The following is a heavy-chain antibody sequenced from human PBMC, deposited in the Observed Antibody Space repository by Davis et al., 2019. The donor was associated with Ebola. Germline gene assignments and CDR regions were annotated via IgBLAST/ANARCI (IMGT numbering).Heavy chain of an antibody. D-gene: IGHD6-13*01. CDR3: AGHASIAAAGIWWFDP. Sequence: SETLSLTCTVSGGSISSSSYYWGWIRQPPGKGLEWIGSIYYSGSTYYNPSLKSRVTISVDTSKNQFSLKLSSVTAADTAVYYCAGHASIAAAGIWWFDPWGQGTLVTVSS. V-gene: IGHV4-39*01. CDR1: GGSISSSSYY. J-gene: IGHJ5*02. CDR2: IYYSGST.